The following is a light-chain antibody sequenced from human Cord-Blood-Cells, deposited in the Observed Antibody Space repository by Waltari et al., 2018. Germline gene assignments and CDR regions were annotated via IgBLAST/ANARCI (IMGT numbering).Light chain of an antibody. CDR1: SRDVGGFNY. V-gene: IGLV2-14*01. CDR3: SSDTSSSTQV. CDR2: DVS. J-gene: IGLJ1*01. Sequence: QSALTQPASVSGSPGQSHTISCTGTSRDVGGFNYVSWYQQPPGKAPKHMIYDVSNRPSGVSNLFSGSTSGNTASLTISGLQAEDEADYYCSSDTSSSTQVFGTGTKVTVL.